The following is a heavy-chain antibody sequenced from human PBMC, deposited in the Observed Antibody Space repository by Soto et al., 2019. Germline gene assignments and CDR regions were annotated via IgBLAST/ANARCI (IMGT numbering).Heavy chain of an antibody. J-gene: IGHJ4*02. D-gene: IGHD3-10*01. V-gene: IGHV1-18*01. Sequence: ASVKVSCKASGYAFSIYGINWVRQAPGQGLEWMGWTRPNNGNTKYAQNLQGRVTMTTDTSTSTAYMELRSLRPDDTAVYYCVRDLDGSGSYYTDYWGQGTLVTVSS. CDR3: VRDLDGSGSYYTDY. CDR1: GYAFSIYG. CDR2: TRPNNGNT.